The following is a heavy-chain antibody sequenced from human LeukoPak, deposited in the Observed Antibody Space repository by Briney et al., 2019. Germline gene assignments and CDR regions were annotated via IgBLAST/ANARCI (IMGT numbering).Heavy chain of an antibody. CDR1: GFAFSSYW. Sequence: GGSLRLSCAASGFAFSSYWMSWVRQAPGKGVEWVASIKHDGSEKYYVDSVRGRFTISRDNTMNSLYLQMSSLRAEDTAVYYCATDRGWRTSGYYLYYFEYWGQGTLVTYSS. CDR2: IKHDGSEK. D-gene: IGHD3-3*01. J-gene: IGHJ4*02. CDR3: ATDRGWRTSGYYLYYFEY. V-gene: IGHV3-7*01.